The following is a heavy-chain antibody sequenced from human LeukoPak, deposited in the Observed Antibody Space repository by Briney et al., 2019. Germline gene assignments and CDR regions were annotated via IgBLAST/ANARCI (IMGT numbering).Heavy chain of an antibody. Sequence: PGGSLRLSCAASGFTFSNAWMSWVRQAPGKGLEWVGRIKSKTDGGTTDYAAPVKGRFNISRDDSKNTLYLQMNSLKTEDTAVYYCTTGHATVLRNGIFDYWGQGTLVTVSS. CDR1: GFTFSNAW. CDR3: TTGHATVLRNGIFDY. V-gene: IGHV3-15*01. J-gene: IGHJ4*02. CDR2: IKSKTDGGTT. D-gene: IGHD4-17*01.